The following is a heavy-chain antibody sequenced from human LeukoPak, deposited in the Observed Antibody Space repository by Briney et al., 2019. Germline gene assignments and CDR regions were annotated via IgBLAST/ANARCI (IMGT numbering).Heavy chain of an antibody. CDR2: IWNDGSET. Sequence: GGSLRLSCAASGFNFGSYGMHWVRQAPGKGLEWVAVIWNDGSETFHADSVKGRFRIARDNSKNTLYLQMNSLGAEDTAVYFCARDMGRAWYGPPDYWGQGTLVTVSS. J-gene: IGHJ4*02. CDR3: ARDMGRAWYGPPDY. V-gene: IGHV3-33*01. CDR1: GFNFGSYG. D-gene: IGHD6-13*01.